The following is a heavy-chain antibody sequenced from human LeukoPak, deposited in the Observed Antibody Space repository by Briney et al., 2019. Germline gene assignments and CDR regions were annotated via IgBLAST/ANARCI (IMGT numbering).Heavy chain of an antibody. D-gene: IGHD3-3*01. Sequence: GGSLRLSCVASGFPFSSYWMTWVRQAPGKGLEWVSSISSSSSYIYYADSVKGRFTISRDNAKNSLYLQMNSLRAEDTAVYYCARGSGQNGSGDYWGQGTLVTVSS. J-gene: IGHJ4*02. CDR1: GFPFSSYW. V-gene: IGHV3-21*01. CDR3: ARGSGQNGSGDY. CDR2: ISSSSSYI.